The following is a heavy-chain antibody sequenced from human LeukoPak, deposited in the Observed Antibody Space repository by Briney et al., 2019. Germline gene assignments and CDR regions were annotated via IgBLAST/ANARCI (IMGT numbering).Heavy chain of an antibody. J-gene: IGHJ3*01. V-gene: IGHV3-23*01. Sequence: PGGSLRLSCAGSGFVLSTYDMGWVRQAPGKGLEWVSSISRAGDRTYYEDSVKGRFTISRDNSRNTMFLQMNSLRAEDTAVYYCARGESFAFDVWGQGTMVTVSS. CDR1: GFVLSTYD. CDR2: ISRAGDRT. CDR3: ARGESFAFDV.